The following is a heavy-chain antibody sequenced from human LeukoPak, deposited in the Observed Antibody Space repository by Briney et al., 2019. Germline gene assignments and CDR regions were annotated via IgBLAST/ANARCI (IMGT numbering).Heavy chain of an antibody. CDR1: GGTFSSYT. CDR2: IIPILGIA. Sequence: SVKVSCKASGGTFSSYTISWVRQAPGQGLEWMGRIIPILGIANYAQKFQGRVTITADKSTSTAYMELSSLRSGDTAVYYCARVGDSSGYYYASMDYWGQGTLVTVSS. CDR3: ARVGDSSGYYYASMDY. D-gene: IGHD3-22*01. V-gene: IGHV1-69*02. J-gene: IGHJ4*02.